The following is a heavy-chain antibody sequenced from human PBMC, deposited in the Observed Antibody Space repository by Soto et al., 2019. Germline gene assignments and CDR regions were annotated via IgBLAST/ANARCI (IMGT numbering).Heavy chain of an antibody. D-gene: IGHD3-10*01. CDR2: IRSKANSYAA. V-gene: IGHV3-73*01. CDR3: TRLKTTVLLWFGVQAAPNWFDP. Sequence: PGESLKISCAASGFTFSGSAMHWVRQASGKGLEWVGRIRSKANSYAAAYAASVKGRFTISRDDSKNTAYLQMNSLKTEDTAVYYCTRLKTTVLLWFGVQAAPNWFDPWGQGTLVTVSS. J-gene: IGHJ5*02. CDR1: GFTFSGSA.